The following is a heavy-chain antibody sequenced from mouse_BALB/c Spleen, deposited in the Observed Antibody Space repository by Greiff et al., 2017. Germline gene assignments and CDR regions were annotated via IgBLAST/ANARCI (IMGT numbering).Heavy chain of an antibody. CDR3: VRSLYGNYVYYAMDY. Sequence: EVQLQQSGPSLVKPSQTLSLTCSVTGDSITSGYWNWIRKFPGNKLEYMGYISYSGSTYYNPSLKSRISITRDTSKNQYYLQLNSVTTEDTATYYCVRSLYGNYVYYAMDYWGQGTSVTVSS. CDR2: ISYSGST. D-gene: IGHD2-1*01. CDR1: GDSITSGY. V-gene: IGHV3-8*02. J-gene: IGHJ4*01.